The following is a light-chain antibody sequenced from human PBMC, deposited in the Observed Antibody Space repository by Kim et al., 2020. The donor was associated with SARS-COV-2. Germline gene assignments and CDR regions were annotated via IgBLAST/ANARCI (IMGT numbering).Light chain of an antibody. J-gene: IGLJ2*01. CDR1: TSNIGTNT. CDR2: SSD. Sequence: QSVLTQPPSASGTPGQRVTISCSGSTSNIGTNTVNWYQQLPGTAPKLLIYSSDQRPSGVPDRFSGSKSGTSASLAISGLRSEDEADYYCATWDDMLDGPVFGGGTQLTVL. CDR3: ATWDDMLDGPV. V-gene: IGLV1-44*01.